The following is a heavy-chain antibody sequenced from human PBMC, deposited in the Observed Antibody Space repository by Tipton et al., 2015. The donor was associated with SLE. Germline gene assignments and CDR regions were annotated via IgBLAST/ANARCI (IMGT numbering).Heavy chain of an antibody. D-gene: IGHD6-13*01. J-gene: IGHJ4*02. Sequence: TLSLTCTVSGGSISSSSYYWGWIRQPPGKGLEWIGYIYYSGSTNYNPSLKSRVTIPVDTSKNQFSLKLSSVTAADTAVYYCARIIAAAGSPFDYWGQGTLVTVSS. CDR1: GGSISSSSYY. CDR3: ARIIAAAGSPFDY. CDR2: IYYSGST. V-gene: IGHV4-61*05.